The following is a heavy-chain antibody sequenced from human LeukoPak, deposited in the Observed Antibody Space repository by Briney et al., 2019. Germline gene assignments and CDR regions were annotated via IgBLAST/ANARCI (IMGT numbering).Heavy chain of an antibody. D-gene: IGHD6-19*01. V-gene: IGHV6-1*01. CDR3: ARAPSRVAGQFFDY. CDR2: TYYRSKWYN. J-gene: IGHJ4*02. CDR1: GDSVSSNDVA. Sequence: SQTLPLTCAISGDSVSSNDVAWSWIRQSPSRGLEWLGRTYYRSKWYNDYAVSVKSRITINPDTSQNQFSLQLSSVTPEDTAVYYCARAPSRVAGQFFDYWGQGTLVTVSS.